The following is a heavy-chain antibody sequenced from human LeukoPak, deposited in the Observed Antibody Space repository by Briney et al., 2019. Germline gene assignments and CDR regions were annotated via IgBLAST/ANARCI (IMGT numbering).Heavy chain of an antibody. D-gene: IGHD2-15*01. Sequence: ASVKVSCKASGYTFTGNHVHWVRQAPGQGLEWMGWIDPKNGDTMYAQKFQDRVTMTSDTSINTAYMELSGLRSDDTAVYFCAKEADIVSFDLWGRGTLVTVSS. CDR2: IDPKNGDT. V-gene: IGHV1-2*02. CDR1: GYTFTGNH. CDR3: AKEADIVSFDL. J-gene: IGHJ2*01.